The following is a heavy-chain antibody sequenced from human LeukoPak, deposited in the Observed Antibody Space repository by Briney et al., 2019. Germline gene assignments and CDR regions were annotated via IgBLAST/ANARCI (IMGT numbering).Heavy chain of an antibody. CDR3: ASFRSGYYHQGFDY. J-gene: IGHJ4*02. CDR1: GGSISSYY. V-gene: IGHV4-59*01. D-gene: IGHD3-3*01. CDR2: IYYSGST. Sequence: SETLSLTCTVTGGSISSYYWSWIRQPPGKELEWIGYIYYSGSTNYNPSLKSRVTISVDTSKNQFSLKLSSVTAADTAVYYCASFRSGYYHQGFDYWGQGTLVTVSS.